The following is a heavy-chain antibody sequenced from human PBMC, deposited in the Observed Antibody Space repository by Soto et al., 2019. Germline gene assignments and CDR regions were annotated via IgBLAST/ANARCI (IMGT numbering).Heavy chain of an antibody. CDR1: GFTFSSYA. CDR3: AKWGEPNCSGGSCYHGTSYYMDV. D-gene: IGHD2-15*01. J-gene: IGHJ6*03. CDR2: ISGSGGST. Sequence: PGGSLRLSCAASGFTFSSYAMSWVRQAPGKGLEWVSAISGSGGSTYYADSVKGRFTISRDNSKNTLYLQMNSLRVEDTAVYYCAKWGEPNCSGGSCYHGTSYYMDVWGKGTTVTVSS. V-gene: IGHV3-23*01.